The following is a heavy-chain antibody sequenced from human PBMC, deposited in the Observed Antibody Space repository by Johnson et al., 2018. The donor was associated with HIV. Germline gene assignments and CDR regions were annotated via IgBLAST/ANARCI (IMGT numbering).Heavy chain of an antibody. Sequence: GVVRPGGSLRLSCTTSEFIFDDYGMSWVRQAPGKGLEWVSIIYSGGSTYYADSVKGRFSISRDNSKNTLYLQMNSLRAEDTAVYYCARTLWVGKESAFDIWGQGTMVTVSS. J-gene: IGHJ3*02. CDR2: IYSGGST. CDR3: ARTLWVGKESAFDI. V-gene: IGHV3-53*01. D-gene: IGHD3-16*01. CDR1: EFIFDDYG.